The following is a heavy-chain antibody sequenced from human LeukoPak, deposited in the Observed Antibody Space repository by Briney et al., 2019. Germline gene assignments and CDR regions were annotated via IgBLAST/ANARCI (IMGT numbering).Heavy chain of an antibody. J-gene: IGHJ4*02. D-gene: IGHD3-10*02. CDR2: RHPEGNEK. Sequence: GGALRLPCAVSGFHFSNLWMRWGRQAPGRGLEGVGNRHPEGNEKYHVESVKGRFTISRDNTKNLLFLQMNALRVEDTAVYYCARGDDCSGDHWGQGTLVTVSS. CDR1: GFHFSNLW. CDR3: ARGDDCSGDH. V-gene: IGHV3-7*04.